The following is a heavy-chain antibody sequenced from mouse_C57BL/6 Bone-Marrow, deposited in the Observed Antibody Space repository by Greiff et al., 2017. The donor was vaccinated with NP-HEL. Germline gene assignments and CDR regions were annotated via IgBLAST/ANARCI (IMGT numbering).Heavy chain of an antibody. CDR3: ARDLYGYPYY. D-gene: IGHD2-2*01. Sequence: EVQLVESGPGLVKPSQSLSLTCSVTGYSITSGYYWNWIRQFPGNKLEWMGYISYDGSNNYNPSLKNRISITRDTSKNQFFLKLNSVTTEDTATYYCARDLYGYPYYWGQGTTLTVSS. V-gene: IGHV3-6*01. CDR2: ISYDGSN. CDR1: GYSITSGYY. J-gene: IGHJ2*01.